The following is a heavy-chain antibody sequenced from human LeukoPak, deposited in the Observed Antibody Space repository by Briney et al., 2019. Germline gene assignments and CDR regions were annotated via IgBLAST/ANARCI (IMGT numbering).Heavy chain of an antibody. D-gene: IGHD1-26*01. J-gene: IGHJ2*01. CDR2: INSDGSST. CDR3: AKVIVGATPGVWYFDL. CDR1: GFTFSSYW. Sequence: PGGSLRLSCAASGFTFSSYWMHWVRQAPGKGLVWVSRINSDGSSTSYADSVKGRFTISRDNAKNTLYLQMNSLRAEDTAVYYCAKVIVGATPGVWYFDLWGRGTLVTVSS. V-gene: IGHV3-74*01.